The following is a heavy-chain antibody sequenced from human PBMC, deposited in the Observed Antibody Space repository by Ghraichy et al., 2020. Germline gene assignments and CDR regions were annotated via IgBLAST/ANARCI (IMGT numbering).Heavy chain of an antibody. D-gene: IGHD6-13*01. J-gene: IGHJ1*01. Sequence: GGSLRLSCAASGFTFDDSAMHWVRQAPGKGLEWVSGISWNSDSIGYADSVKGRFTISRDNAKNSLYLQMNSLRAEDTALYYCAKDSGYSSTWQYFPHWGQGTLVTVSS. CDR2: ISWNSDSI. V-gene: IGHV3-9*01. CDR1: GFTFDDSA. CDR3: AKDSGYSSTWQYFPH.